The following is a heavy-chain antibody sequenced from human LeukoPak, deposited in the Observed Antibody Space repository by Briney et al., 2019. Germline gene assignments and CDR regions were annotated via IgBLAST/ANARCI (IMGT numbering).Heavy chain of an antibody. CDR1: GYSFTSYW. J-gene: IGHJ6*03. D-gene: IGHD6-13*01. CDR2: IYPGDSGT. V-gene: IGHV5-51*01. CDR3: ARIAAAAKVYYYYYYMDV. Sequence: GESLKISCKGSGYSFTSYWIGWVRQMPGKGLEWMGIIYPGDSGTRYSPSFQGQVTISADKSISTAYLQWSSLKASDTAMYYCARIAAAAKVYYYYYYMDVWGKGTTVTVSS.